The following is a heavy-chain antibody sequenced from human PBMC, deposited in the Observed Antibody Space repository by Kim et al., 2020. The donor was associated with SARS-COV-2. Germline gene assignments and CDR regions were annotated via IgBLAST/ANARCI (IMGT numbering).Heavy chain of an antibody. V-gene: IGHV3-48*02. CDR3: ARDDGRRGGV. Sequence: VYYAASVEGRFTIARDSAKNSLYLQMSSLRDEDTAVYYCARDDGRRGGVWGQGTTVAVSS. CDR2: V. J-gene: IGHJ6*02. D-gene: IGHD1-26*01.